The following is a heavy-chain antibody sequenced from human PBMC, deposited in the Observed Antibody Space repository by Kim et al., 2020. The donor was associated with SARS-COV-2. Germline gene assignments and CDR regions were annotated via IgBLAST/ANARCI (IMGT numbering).Heavy chain of an antibody. Sequence: GGSLRLSCAASGFTFSSYAMSWVRQAPGKGLEWVSALSGSGGSTYYADSVKGRFTISRDNSKSTLYLQMNSLRAEDTAVYYCAKDLDGWYGGWDYFDYWGQGTLVTVSS. D-gene: IGHD6-19*01. CDR2: LSGSGGST. CDR3: AKDLDGWYGGWDYFDY. J-gene: IGHJ4*02. V-gene: IGHV3-23*01. CDR1: GFTFSSYA.